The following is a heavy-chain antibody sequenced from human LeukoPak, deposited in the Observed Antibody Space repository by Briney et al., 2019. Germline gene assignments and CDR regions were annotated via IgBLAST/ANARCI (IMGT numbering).Heavy chain of an antibody. CDR3: ASAGPAVPGVFGI. V-gene: IGHV3-33*01. J-gene: IGHJ3*02. CDR2: IWYDRNNK. CDR1: GFTFSSYD. D-gene: IGHD6-19*01. Sequence: GGSLRLSCAASGFTFSSYDMHWVRQAPGKGLEWVAVIWYDRNNKYYADSVKGRFTISRDNSKNTLYLQMNSLRGEDTALYYCASAGPAVPGVFGIWGLGTMVTVSS.